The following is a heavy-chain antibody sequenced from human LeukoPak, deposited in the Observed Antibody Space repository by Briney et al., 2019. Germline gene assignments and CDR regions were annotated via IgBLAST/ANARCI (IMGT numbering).Heavy chain of an antibody. V-gene: IGHV3-7*01. CDR2: IKQDGSEK. Sequence: GGSLRLSCAASGFTFTTYWMSWVRQAPGKGLEWVANIKQDGSEKYYVDSVKGRFTISRDNAKNSLYLKMNSLRAEDTAVYYCARGIVAAGNIDFWGQGTLVTVSS. D-gene: IGHD6-13*01. CDR1: GFTFTTYW. J-gene: IGHJ4*02. CDR3: ARGIVAAGNIDF.